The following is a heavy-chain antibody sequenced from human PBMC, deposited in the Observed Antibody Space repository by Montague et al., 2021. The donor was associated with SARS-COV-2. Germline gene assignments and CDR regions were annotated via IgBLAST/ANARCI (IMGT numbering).Heavy chain of an antibody. J-gene: IGHJ5*02. CDR1: GGSFSGYY. V-gene: IGHV4-34*09. Sequence: TLSLTCAVYGGSFSGYYWSWIRQPPGKGLEWIGEIYYSGSTYYNPSLKSRVTISVDTSKNQFSLKLSPVTAADTAVYYCARATRSIVVLNWFDPWGQGTLVTVSS. D-gene: IGHD3-22*01. CDR3: ARATRSIVVLNWFDP. CDR2: IYYSGST.